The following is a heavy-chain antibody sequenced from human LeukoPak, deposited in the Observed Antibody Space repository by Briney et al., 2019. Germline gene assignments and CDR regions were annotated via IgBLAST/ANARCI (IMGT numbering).Heavy chain of an antibody. D-gene: IGHD2-15*01. CDR2: VYYSGST. CDR1: GDFISGYY. J-gene: IGHJ4*02. Sequence: SETLSLTCSVSGDFISGYYWSWIRQSPGKGLDYIGYVYYSGSTNYNPSLKSRVTISVDTSKNQFSLKLSSVTAADTAVYYCARVLGYCSGGSCHRAFDYWGQGTLVTVSS. CDR3: ARVLGYCSGGSCHRAFDY. V-gene: IGHV4-59*08.